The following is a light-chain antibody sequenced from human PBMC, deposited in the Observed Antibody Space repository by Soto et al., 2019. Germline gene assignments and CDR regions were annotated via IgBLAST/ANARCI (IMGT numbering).Light chain of an antibody. J-gene: IGKJ1*01. V-gene: IGKV3-20*01. CDR1: QSVSSTS. CDR2: AAS. Sequence: EIVLTQSPGTLSFSPGDRATLSCRASQSVSSTSLAWYQHKPGQAPRLLIYAASNKATGIPDRFSGSGSGTDVALTISRLEPEDFALYYCQHYGGSPPWTFGQGTKVEIK. CDR3: QHYGGSPPWT.